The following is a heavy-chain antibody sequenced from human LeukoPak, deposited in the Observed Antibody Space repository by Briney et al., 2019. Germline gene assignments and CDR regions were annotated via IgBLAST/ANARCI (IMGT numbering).Heavy chain of an antibody. D-gene: IGHD6-19*01. CDR3: ARDPSSGWYLKGWFDP. Sequence: GGSLRLSCAASGFTFRDYGMGWVRQAPGKGLEWVSGISGSGSSTYYADSVKGRFTISRDNAKNSLYLQMNSLRAEDTAVYYCARDPSSGWYLKGWFDPWGQGTLVTVSS. CDR1: GFTFRDYG. CDR2: ISGSGSST. J-gene: IGHJ5*02. V-gene: IGHV3-21*01.